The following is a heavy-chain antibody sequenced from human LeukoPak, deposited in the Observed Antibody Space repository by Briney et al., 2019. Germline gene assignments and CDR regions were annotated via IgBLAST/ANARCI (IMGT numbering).Heavy chain of an antibody. V-gene: IGHV3-7*01. CDR3: ARVHRYSSNYDFWSGYDY. D-gene: IGHD3-3*01. J-gene: IGHJ4*02. CDR2: IKQDGSEK. Sequence: GGSLRLSCAASGFTFSSYWMSWVRQAPGKGLEWVANIKQDGSEKYYVDSVKGRFTISRDNAKNSLYLQMNSLRAEDTAVYYCARVHRYSSNYDFWSGYDYWGQGTLVTVSS. CDR1: GFTFSSYW.